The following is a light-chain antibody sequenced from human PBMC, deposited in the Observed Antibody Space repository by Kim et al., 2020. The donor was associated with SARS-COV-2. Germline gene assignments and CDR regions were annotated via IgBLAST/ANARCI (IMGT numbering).Light chain of an antibody. V-gene: IGKV3-15*01. CDR2: RAS. CDR1: QTVDRN. Sequence: PGERVTLSCRASQTVDRNLAWYQQKGGQTPRLLIYRASTRAPDIPDRCCGSGSGTECTLTIHSLRSEDSGNYYCQQSSKWPLTFGGGTKVDIK. CDR3: QQSSKWPLT. J-gene: IGKJ4*01.